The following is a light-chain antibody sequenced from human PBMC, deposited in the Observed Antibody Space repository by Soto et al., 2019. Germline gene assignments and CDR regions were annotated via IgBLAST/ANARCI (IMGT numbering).Light chain of an antibody. J-gene: IGKJ1*01. V-gene: IGKV3-20*01. CDR3: QQYGSSPWT. Sequence: EMVLTQSPGTLSLSPGERATLACRSSQSVSSTYLGWYQQKPGQAPRLLIYGASSRATGIPDRFSGSGSGTDFTLTISRLEPEDFAVYYCQQYGSSPWTFGQGTKVDI. CDR1: QSVSSTY. CDR2: GAS.